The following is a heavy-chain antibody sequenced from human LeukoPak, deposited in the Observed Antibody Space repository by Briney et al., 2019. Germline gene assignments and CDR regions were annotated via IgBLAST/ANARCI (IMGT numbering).Heavy chain of an antibody. CDR2: ISNSGGST. D-gene: IGHD6-13*01. Sequence: GESLRVSCAASGFSFSSYAMSWVRQAPGKGLEWVSTISNSGGSTYYADSVKGRFTVSRDNSKNTLYLQMNSLRAEDTAVYYCAKRWTAVASTEAFDIWGQGTMVTVSS. CDR3: AKRWTAVASTEAFDI. V-gene: IGHV3-23*01. J-gene: IGHJ3*02. CDR1: GFSFSSYA.